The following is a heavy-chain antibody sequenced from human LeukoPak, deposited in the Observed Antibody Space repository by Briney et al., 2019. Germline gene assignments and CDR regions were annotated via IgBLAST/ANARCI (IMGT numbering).Heavy chain of an antibody. CDR3: ARDQDGFPY. J-gene: IGHJ4*02. D-gene: IGHD3-16*01. V-gene: IGHV3-23*01. CDR1: GLTFNEFD. Sequence: GGSLRLSCAASGLTFNEFDMSWVRQAPGKGLEWVSSISGSGHDTHYADSVKGRFTISRDNSKNTLDLQMTSLRAEDTALYYCARDQDGFPYWGQGTMVIVSS. CDR2: ISGSGHDT.